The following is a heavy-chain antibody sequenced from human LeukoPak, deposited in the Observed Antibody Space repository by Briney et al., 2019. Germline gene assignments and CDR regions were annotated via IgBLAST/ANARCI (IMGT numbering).Heavy chain of an antibody. CDR2: IRFYGSNK. Sequence: SGGSLRLSCAASGFTFSSSGMHWVRQAPGKGLEWVAFIRFYGSNKYCADSVKGRFTISRDNSKNTLYLQMNSLRAEDAAVYYCAKDYDFWSGYYSPTRGYFDYWGQGTLVTVSS. V-gene: IGHV3-30*02. J-gene: IGHJ4*02. CDR1: GFTFSSSG. D-gene: IGHD3-3*01. CDR3: AKDYDFWSGYYSPTRGYFDY.